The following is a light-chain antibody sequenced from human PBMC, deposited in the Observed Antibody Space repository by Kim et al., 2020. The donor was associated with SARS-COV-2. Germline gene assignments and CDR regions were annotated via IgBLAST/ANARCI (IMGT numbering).Light chain of an antibody. CDR1: TSNIGRNL. CDR3: GTWDNSLGSWV. V-gene: IGLV1-51*01. Sequence: QSVLTQPPSVSAAPGQKVTISCSGTTSNIGRNLVSWYQHLPGTAPKLLIYDNDNRPSGIPDRFSGSKSGTSATLGITGLQTGDEADFYCGTWDNSLGSWVLGTGTRSPS. J-gene: IGLJ1*01. CDR2: DND.